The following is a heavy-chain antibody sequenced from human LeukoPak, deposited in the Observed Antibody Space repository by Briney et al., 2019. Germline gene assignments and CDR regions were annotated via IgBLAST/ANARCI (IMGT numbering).Heavy chain of an antibody. Sequence: ASVKVSCKASGYTFTSYGISWVRQAPGQGLEWRGWISAYNGNTNYAQKPQGRVTMTTDTSTSTAYMELRSLRSDDTAVYYCARVSVRYDSSGLFDYWGQGTLVTVSS. J-gene: IGHJ4*02. CDR1: GYTFTSYG. CDR2: ISAYNGNT. D-gene: IGHD3-22*01. V-gene: IGHV1-18*01. CDR3: ARVSVRYDSSGLFDY.